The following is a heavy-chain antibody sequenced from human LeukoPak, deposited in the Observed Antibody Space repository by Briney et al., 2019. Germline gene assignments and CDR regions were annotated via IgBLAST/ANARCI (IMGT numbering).Heavy chain of an antibody. Sequence: ASVKVSCKASGYTFTTYAMNWVRQAPGQGLQWVGWINTDTGNPTYAQGFTGRFVFSLDTSVSTAYLQISSLKAEDIALYYCARDLRPSGTYSYFDYWGQGTLVTVSS. CDR2: INTDTGNP. CDR1: GYTFTTYA. V-gene: IGHV7-4-1*02. CDR3: ARDLRPSGTYSYFDY. D-gene: IGHD1-26*01. J-gene: IGHJ4*02.